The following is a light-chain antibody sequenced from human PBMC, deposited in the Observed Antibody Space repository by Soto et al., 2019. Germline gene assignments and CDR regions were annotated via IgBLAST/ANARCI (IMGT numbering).Light chain of an antibody. CDR2: GAS. Sequence: EIVLTQSPCTLSLSLVEIVTLSFLASQSVSSNYLARYQQKPGQAPRPLIYGASTRAAGIPDRFSGSGSGTDFTLTITRLEPEDSAVYFCQQYTGPPTTFGQGTRLEIK. CDR1: QSVSSNY. V-gene: IGKV3-20*01. CDR3: QQYTGPPTT. J-gene: IGKJ5*01.